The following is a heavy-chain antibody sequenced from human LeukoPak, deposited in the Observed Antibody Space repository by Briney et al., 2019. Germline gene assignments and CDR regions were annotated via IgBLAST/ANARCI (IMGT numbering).Heavy chain of an antibody. V-gene: IGHV3-30*18. J-gene: IGHJ4*02. CDR3: AKEGPGNYYSAYFDS. Sequence: GGSLRLSCAASGFTFRNYGMQWVRQAPGKGLEWVAVISYEASTTYYADSVKGRFTISRDNSRNTLSLQMSGLRPEDTAVYYCAKEGPGNYYSAYFDSWGQGTLVTVSS. CDR2: ISYEASTT. D-gene: IGHD1-26*01. CDR1: GFTFRNYG.